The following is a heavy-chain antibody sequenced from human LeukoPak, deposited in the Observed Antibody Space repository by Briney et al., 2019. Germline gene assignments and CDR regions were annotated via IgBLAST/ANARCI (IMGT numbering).Heavy chain of an antibody. Sequence: PGGSLRLSCAASGFTFSSYAMSWVRQAPGKGLEWVSAISGSGGSTYYADSVKGRFTLSRDNSKNTLYLQMNSLRAEDTAVYYCAKDQRFGELFLNFDYWGQGTLVTVSS. V-gene: IGHV3-23*01. CDR1: GFTFSSYA. CDR3: AKDQRFGELFLNFDY. D-gene: IGHD3-10*01. J-gene: IGHJ4*02. CDR2: ISGSGGST.